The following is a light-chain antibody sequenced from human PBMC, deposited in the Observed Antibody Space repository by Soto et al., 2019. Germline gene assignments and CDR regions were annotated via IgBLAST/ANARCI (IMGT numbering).Light chain of an antibody. J-gene: IGKJ4*01. CDR1: QSVSSSY. CDR3: HQYDSSPLT. V-gene: IGKV3-20*01. CDR2: GAS. Sequence: EIVLTQSPGTLSLSPGERATLSCRASQSVSSSYLAWYQQKPGQAPRLLIYGASSRATGIPDRLSGSGSGTDFTLTISRLEPEDFALYYSHQYDSSPLTVGGGTKVEIK.